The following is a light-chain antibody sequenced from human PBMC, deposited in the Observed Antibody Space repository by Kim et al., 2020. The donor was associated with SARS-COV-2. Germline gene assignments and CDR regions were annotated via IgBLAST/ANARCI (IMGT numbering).Light chain of an antibody. V-gene: IGKV3-11*01. CDR2: DAS. Sequence: EIVLTQSPVTLSLSPGERATLSCRASQSVGSFLAWYQQKPGQAPRLLIHDASNRAPGIPARFSGSGSGTDFSLVISSLDHEDSAVCYFQQRARWPRTFGGGTKVDIK. J-gene: IGKJ4*01. CDR3: QQRARWPRT. CDR1: QSVGSF.